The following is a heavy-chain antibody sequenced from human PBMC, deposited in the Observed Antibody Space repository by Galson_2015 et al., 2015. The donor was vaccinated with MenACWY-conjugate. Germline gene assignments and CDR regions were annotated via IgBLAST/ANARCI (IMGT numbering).Heavy chain of an antibody. V-gene: IGHV3-48*01. CDR3: AERQWLVT. D-gene: IGHD6-19*01. CDR2: ISSSSRII. CDR1: GFTFSSNS. Sequence: SLRLSCAASGFTFSSNSMNWVRQAPGKGLEWVSYISSSSRIIYYADSVKGRFTISRDNAKNSLYLQMNSLRAEDTAVYYCAERQWLVTCGRGTLVTVSS. J-gene: IGHJ5*02.